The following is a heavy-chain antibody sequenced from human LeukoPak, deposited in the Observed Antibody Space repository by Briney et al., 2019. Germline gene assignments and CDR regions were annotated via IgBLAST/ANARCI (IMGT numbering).Heavy chain of an antibody. V-gene: IGHV3-7*01. D-gene: IGHD6-13*01. J-gene: IGHJ4*02. CDR2: INQDGSDK. CDR3: ARVGAAGFDY. Sequence: SGGSLRLSCAASGFSFGSYWMSWVRQAPGKGLEWVANINQDGSDKYYMDSVKGRFTISRDNAKNSLYLQMNSLRAEDTAVYYYARVGAAGFDYWGQGTLVTVSS. CDR1: GFSFGSYW.